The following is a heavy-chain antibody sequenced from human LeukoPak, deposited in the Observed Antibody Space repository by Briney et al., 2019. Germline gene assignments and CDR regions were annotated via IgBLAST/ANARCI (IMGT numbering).Heavy chain of an antibody. CDR2: IHPGGRST. CDR1: GYTFTSYY. J-gene: IGHJ5*02. D-gene: IGHD4-17*01. Sequence: ASVKVSCRASGYTFTSYYMHWVRQAPGQGREWMGLIHPGGRSTTYPQNFQGRVTMPSDTSTSTVYMELSSLRSEDTAVYYCARDYGDYVNWFDPWGQGTLVTVSS. V-gene: IGHV1-46*01. CDR3: ARDYGDYVNWFDP.